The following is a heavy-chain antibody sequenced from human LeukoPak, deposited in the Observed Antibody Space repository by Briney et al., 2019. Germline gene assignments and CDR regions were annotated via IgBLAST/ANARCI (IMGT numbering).Heavy chain of an antibody. Sequence: ASVKVSCKASGYTFTSYAMHWVRQAPGQRLEWMGWINAGNGNTKYSQKFQGRVTITRDTSASTAYMELSSLRSEDTAVYYCARDKGSDGSGKVRYYYYGMDVWGQGTTVTVSS. CDR1: GYTFTSYA. CDR2: INAGNGNT. CDR3: ARDKGSDGSGKVRYYYYGMDV. D-gene: IGHD3-10*01. J-gene: IGHJ6*02. V-gene: IGHV1-3*01.